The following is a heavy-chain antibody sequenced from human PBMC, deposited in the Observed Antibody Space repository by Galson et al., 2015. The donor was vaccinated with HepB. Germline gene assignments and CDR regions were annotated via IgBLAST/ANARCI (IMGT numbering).Heavy chain of an antibody. D-gene: IGHD2-2*01. Sequence: SLRLSCAASGFTFSSYGMHWVRQAPGKGLEWVAVIWYDGSNKYYADSVKGRFTISRDNSKNTLYLQMNSLRAEDTAAYYCASQNKDIVVVPAAPRIYYYYYMDVWGKGTTVTVSS. CDR3: ASQNKDIVVVPAAPRIYYYYYMDV. CDR1: GFTFSSYG. CDR2: IWYDGSNK. V-gene: IGHV3-33*01. J-gene: IGHJ6*03.